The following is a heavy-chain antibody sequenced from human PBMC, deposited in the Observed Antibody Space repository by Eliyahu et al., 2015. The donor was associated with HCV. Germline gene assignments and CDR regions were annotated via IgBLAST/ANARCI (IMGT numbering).Heavy chain of an antibody. V-gene: IGHV4-31*03. D-gene: IGHD4-11*01. Sequence: QVQLQESGPGLVKPSQTLSLTCTVSGGSIGSGGYXWSWIRQHPGKGLEWIGYIYYTGSTYYNPSLKSRVTISVDTSKNQFSLKLSSVTAADTAVYYCARQKGDYLSYFDCWGQGTLVTVSS. CDR2: IYYTGST. J-gene: IGHJ4*02. CDR3: ARQKGDYLSYFDC. CDR1: GGSIGSGGYX.